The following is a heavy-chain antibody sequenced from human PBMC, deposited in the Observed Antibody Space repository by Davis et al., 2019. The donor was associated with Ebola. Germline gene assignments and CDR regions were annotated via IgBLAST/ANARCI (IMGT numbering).Heavy chain of an antibody. D-gene: IGHD4-17*01. V-gene: IGHV3-30*02. CDR2: IRYDGSNK. CDR3: AKDRIYYGDAFDI. CDR1: GFTFSSYG. J-gene: IGHJ3*02. Sequence: PGGSLRLSCAASGFTFSSYGMHWVRQAPGKGLEWVAFIRYDGSNKYYADSVKGRFTISRDNSKNTLYLQMNSLRAEDTAVYYCAKDRIYYGDAFDIWGQGTMVTVSS.